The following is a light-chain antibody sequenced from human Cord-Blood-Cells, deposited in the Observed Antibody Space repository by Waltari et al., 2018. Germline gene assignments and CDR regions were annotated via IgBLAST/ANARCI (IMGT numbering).Light chain of an antibody. CDR1: SSDVGGYNY. CDR3: SSYTSSSTV. J-gene: IGLJ2*01. V-gene: IGLV2-14*01. CDR2: DVS. Sequence: SALTQPASVSGSPGQSITISCPGTSSDVGGYNYVSWYQQHPGKAPKLMIYDVSNRPSGVSNRFSGSKSGNTASLTISGLQAEDEADYYCSSYTSSSTVFGGGTKLTVL.